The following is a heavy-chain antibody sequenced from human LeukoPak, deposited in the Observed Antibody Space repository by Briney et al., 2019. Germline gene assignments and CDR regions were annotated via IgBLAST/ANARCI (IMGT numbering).Heavy chain of an antibody. Sequence: ASVKVSCKASGYTFTSYGISWVRQAPGQGLEWMGWISAYNGNTNYAQKPQGRVTMTTDTSTSTAYMELRSLRSDDTAVYYCAREGVGYYDSSGPFDYWGQGTLVTVSS. CDR2: ISAYNGNT. CDR1: GYTFTSYG. J-gene: IGHJ4*02. V-gene: IGHV1-18*01. CDR3: AREGVGYYDSSGPFDY. D-gene: IGHD3-22*01.